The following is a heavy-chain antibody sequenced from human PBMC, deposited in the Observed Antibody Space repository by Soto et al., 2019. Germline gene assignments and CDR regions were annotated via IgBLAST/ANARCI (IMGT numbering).Heavy chain of an antibody. V-gene: IGHV4-61*01. CDR3: ARVGVAAATPFQH. J-gene: IGHJ1*01. Sequence: QVQLQESGPGLVKPSETLSLTCTVSGGSVSSGSYYWSWIRQPPGKGLEWIGYIYYSGSTNYNPSLKSRVTISVDTSKNQFSLKLSSVTAADTAVYYCARVGVAAATPFQHWGQGTLVTVSS. CDR1: GGSVSSGSYY. CDR2: IYYSGST. D-gene: IGHD6-13*01.